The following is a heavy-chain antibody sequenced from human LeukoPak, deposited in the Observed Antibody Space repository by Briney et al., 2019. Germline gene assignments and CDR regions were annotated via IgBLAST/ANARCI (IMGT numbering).Heavy chain of an antibody. CDR3: ARGNYYYGSGSLDYYYMDV. CDR1: GYSISSGYY. J-gene: IGHJ6*03. D-gene: IGHD3-10*01. V-gene: IGHV4-38-2*02. CDR2: IYHSGST. Sequence: PSETLSLTCTVSGYSISSGYYWGWIRQPPGKGLEWIGSIYHSGSTYYNPSLKSRVTISVDTSKNQFSLKLSSVTAADTAVYYCARGNYYYGSGSLDYYYMDVWGKGTTVTISS.